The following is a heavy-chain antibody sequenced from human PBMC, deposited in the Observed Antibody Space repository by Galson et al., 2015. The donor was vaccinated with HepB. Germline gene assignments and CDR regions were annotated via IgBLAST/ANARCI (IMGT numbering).Heavy chain of an antibody. CDR2: INHSGST. J-gene: IGHJ5*02. CDR1: GGSFSGCY. Sequence: ETLSLTCAVYGGSFSGCYWSWIRQPPGKGLEWIGEINHSGSTNYNPSLKSRVTISVDTSKNQFSLKLSSVTAADTAVYYCARGRVFSWFDPWGQGTLVTVSS. V-gene: IGHV4-34*01. CDR3: ARGRVFSWFDP.